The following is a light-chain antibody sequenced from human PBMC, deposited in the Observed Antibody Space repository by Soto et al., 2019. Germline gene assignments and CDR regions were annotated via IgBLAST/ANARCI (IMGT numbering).Light chain of an antibody. J-gene: IGLJ1*01. CDR2: VGTGGIVG. CDR1: SGYSNYK. Sequence: QSVLTQPTSASASLGASVTLTCTLSSGYSNYKVDWYQQRPGKGPRFVMRVGTGGIVGSKGDGIPDRFSVLGSGLDRYLTINNIQEEDESDYYCGADHGGGSNFVYVFGTGTKLTVL. V-gene: IGLV9-49*01. CDR3: GADHGGGSNFVYV.